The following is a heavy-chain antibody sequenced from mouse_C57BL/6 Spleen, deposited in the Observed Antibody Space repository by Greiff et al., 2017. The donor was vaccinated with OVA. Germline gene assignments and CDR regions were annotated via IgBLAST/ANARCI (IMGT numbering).Heavy chain of an antibody. Sequence: VQLQQSGAELVKPGASVKLSCKASGYTFTSYWMQWVKQRPGQGLEWIGEIDPSDSYTNYNQKFKGKATLTVDTSSSTAYMQLSSLTSEDSAVYYCARYYGSSYHYYFDYWGQGTTLTVSS. D-gene: IGHD1-1*01. V-gene: IGHV1-50*01. J-gene: IGHJ2*01. CDR1: GYTFTSYW. CDR3: ARYYGSSYHYYFDY. CDR2: IDPSDSYT.